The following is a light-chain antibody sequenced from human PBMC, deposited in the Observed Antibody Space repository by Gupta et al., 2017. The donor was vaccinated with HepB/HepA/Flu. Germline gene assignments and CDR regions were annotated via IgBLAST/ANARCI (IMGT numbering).Light chain of an antibody. J-gene: IGLJ2*01. CDR3: ATWDDSLSGAV. CDR2: RDN. V-gene: IGLV1-47*01. CDR1: TSPLGENF. Sequence: SLLTLSLSVSPTPGQNFAISCSVNTSPLGENFVSWYQQFPGMAPRPLILRDNQLPSGDPCRVSSAKSGISDSVDNSGHGTEDEADYYWATWDDSLSGAVFGGGTQVTVL.